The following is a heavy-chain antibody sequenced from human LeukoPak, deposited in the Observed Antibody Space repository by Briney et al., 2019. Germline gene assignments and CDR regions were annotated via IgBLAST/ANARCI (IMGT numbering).Heavy chain of an antibody. J-gene: IGHJ4*02. Sequence: SETLSLTCTVSGGSISSGDYYWSWIRQPPGKGLEWIGYIYYSGSTYYNPSLKSRVTISVDTSKNQFSLKPSSVTAADTAVYYCARGGYADPFDYWGQGTLVTVSS. CDR3: ARGGYADPFDY. D-gene: IGHD5-18*01. CDR1: GGSISSGDYY. V-gene: IGHV4-30-4*01. CDR2: IYYSGST.